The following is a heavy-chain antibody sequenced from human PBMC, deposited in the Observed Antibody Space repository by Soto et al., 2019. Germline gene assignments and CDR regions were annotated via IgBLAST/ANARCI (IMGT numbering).Heavy chain of an antibody. CDR3: ARVYCSGGSRSPGPFDY. V-gene: IGHV4-30-2*01. J-gene: IGHJ4*02. D-gene: IGHD2-15*01. CDR1: GGSISSGGYS. Sequence: QLQLQESGSGLVKPSQTLSLTCAVSGGSISSGGYSWSWIRQPPGKGLEWIGYIYHSGSTYYNPPRESAVTMSVDRPKNRFDPQLSSVTAADTAVYDCARVYCSGGSRSPGPFDYWGQGTLVTVSS. CDR2: IYHSGST.